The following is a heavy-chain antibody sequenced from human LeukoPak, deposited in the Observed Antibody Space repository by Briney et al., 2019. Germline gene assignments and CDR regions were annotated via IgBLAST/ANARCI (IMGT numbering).Heavy chain of an antibody. J-gene: IGHJ4*02. CDR1: GFTFSSYS. CDR2: ISSGSSYI. CDR3: ARGPPYVCRGGNCYRVYFDY. V-gene: IGHV3-21*01. D-gene: IGHD2-15*01. Sequence: GGSLRLSCAASGFTFSSYSMSWVRQAPGKGLEWVSSISSGSSYIYYADSVKGRFTISRDNAKNSLYLQMNSLRAEDTAVYYCARGPPYVCRGGNCYRVYFDYWGQGTLVTVSS.